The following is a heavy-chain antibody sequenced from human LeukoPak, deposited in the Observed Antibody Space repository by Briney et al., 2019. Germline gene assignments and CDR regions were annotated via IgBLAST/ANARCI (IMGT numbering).Heavy chain of an antibody. J-gene: IGHJ5*02. CDR1: GGSFSGYY. D-gene: IGHD2-2*01. CDR3: ARGYLGFCSSTSCVERGYNWFDP. V-gene: IGHV4-34*01. Sequence: PSETLSLTCAVHGGSFSGYYWSWIRQPPGKGLEWIGEINHSGSTNYHPSLKRRVTISVDTSKNQFSLKLSSVTAADTAVYYCARGYLGFCSSTSCVERGYNWFDPWGQGTLVTVFS. CDR2: INHSGST.